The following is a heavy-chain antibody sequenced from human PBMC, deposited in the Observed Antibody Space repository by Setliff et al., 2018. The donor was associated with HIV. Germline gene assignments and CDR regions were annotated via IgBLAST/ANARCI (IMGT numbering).Heavy chain of an antibody. Sequence: PGGSLRLSCGGSGFPFNDAWMTWVRQAPGKGLEWIGRIKTKTDGGTTAYAAPVKGRFTISRDDSKNTLYLQMNSLKIEDTAMYYCTSRPPNSSSRRFDPWGQGTLVTVSS. D-gene: IGHD6-13*01. CDR3: TSRPPNSSSRRFDP. CDR2: IKTKTDGGTT. CDR1: GFPFNDAW. V-gene: IGHV3-15*01. J-gene: IGHJ5*02.